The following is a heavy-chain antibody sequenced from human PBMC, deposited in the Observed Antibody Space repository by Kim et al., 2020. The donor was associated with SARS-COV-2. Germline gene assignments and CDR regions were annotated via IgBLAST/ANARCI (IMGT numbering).Heavy chain of an antibody. CDR1: GFTFSDYY. V-gene: IGHV3-11*06. J-gene: IGHJ4*02. CDR3: ARDGYDFWSGYQHAGVDY. D-gene: IGHD3-3*01. Sequence: GGSLRLSCAASGFTFSDYYMSWIRQAPGKGLEWVSYISSSSYTNYADSVKGRFTISRDNAKNSLYLQMNSLRAEDTAVYYCARDGYDFWSGYQHAGVDYWGQGTLVSVSS. CDR2: ISSSSYT.